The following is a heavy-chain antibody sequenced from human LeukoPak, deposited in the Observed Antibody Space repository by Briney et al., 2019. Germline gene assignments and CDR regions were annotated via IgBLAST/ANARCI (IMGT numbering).Heavy chain of an antibody. CDR2: ISYDGSNK. J-gene: IGHJ4*02. Sequence: GGSLRLSCAASGFTFSSYAMHWVRQAPGKGLEWVAVISYDGSNKYYADSVKGRFTISRDNSKNTLYLQMNSLRAEDTAVYYCANGDIVATILTDYWGQGTLVTVSS. D-gene: IGHD5-12*01. V-gene: IGHV3-30*04. CDR3: ANGDIVATILTDY. CDR1: GFTFSSYA.